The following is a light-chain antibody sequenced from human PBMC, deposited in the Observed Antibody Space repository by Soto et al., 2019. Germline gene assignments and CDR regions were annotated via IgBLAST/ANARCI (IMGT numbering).Light chain of an antibody. CDR2: DAS. J-gene: IGKJ5*01. CDR3: HQYDSLPPT. V-gene: IGKV1-33*01. Sequence: DIQMTQSPSSLSASVGDRVTITCQASQDISNYLNWYQQKPGKAPKLLIYDASNLETGVPSRFSGSGSGTDFTFTISSLQAEDIATYYCHQYDSLPPTFGQGTRLEIK. CDR1: QDISNY.